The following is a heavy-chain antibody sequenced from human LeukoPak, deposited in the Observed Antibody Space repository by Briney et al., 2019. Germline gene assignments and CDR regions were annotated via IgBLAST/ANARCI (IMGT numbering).Heavy chain of an antibody. V-gene: IGHV3-23*01. CDR1: GITLSNYG. J-gene: IGHJ4*02. D-gene: IGHD2-21*01. CDR3: AKRGVVIRVILVGFHREAYYFDS. Sequence: PGGSLRLSCAVSGITLSNYGMSWVRPAPGKGLEWVAGISGSGGSTNYADSVKGRFTISRDNPKNTLFLQMNSLRAEDTAVYFCAKRGVVIRVILVGFHREAYYFDSWGQGALVTVSS. CDR2: ISGSGGST.